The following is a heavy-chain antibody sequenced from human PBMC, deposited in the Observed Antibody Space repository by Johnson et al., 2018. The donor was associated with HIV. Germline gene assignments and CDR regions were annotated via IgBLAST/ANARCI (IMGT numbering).Heavy chain of an antibody. V-gene: IGHV3-72*01. CDR3: AREVGSWYSSSSGAFDI. J-gene: IGHJ3*02. CDR1: GFTFSYAW. D-gene: IGHD6-6*01. Sequence: VQLVESGGGLVKTGGSLRLSCAASGFTFSYAWMSWVRQAPGKGLEWIGRTRNKANSYTTEYAASVKGRFTISRDDSKNSLYLQMNSLRAGDTAVYYCAREVGSWYSSSSGAFDIWGQGTMVTVSS. CDR2: TRNKANSYTT.